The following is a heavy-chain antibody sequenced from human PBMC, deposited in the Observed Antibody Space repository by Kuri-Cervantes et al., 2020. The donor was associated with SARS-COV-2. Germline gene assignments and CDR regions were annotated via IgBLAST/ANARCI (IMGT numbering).Heavy chain of an antibody. Sequence: SETLSLTCTVSGGSISSSSYYWGWIRQPPGKGLEWIGSIYYSGSTYYNPSLKSRVTISVDTSKNQFSLKLSSVTAADTAVYYCARTAKTGQLRDYWGQGTLVTVSS. CDR2: IYYSGST. CDR3: ARTAKTGQLRDY. V-gene: IGHV4-39*07. D-gene: IGHD2-21*02. CDR1: GGSISSSSYY. J-gene: IGHJ4*02.